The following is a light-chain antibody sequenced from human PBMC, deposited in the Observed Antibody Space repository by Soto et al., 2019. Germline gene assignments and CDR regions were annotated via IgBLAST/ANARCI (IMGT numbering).Light chain of an antibody. CDR1: QSISNH. Sequence: DIQMTQSPSSLSASVEDRVIITCRASQSISNHLNWYQQKPGKAPNLLIYTGSSLQSGVPSRFSGSGSGTDFTLTINSLQPEDFATYYCQQAASFPITFGQGTRREIK. CDR3: QQAASFPIT. CDR2: TGS. V-gene: IGKV1-39*01. J-gene: IGKJ5*01.